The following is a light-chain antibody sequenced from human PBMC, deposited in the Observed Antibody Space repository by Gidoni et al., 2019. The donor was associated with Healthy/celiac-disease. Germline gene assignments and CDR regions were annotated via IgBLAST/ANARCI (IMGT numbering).Light chain of an antibody. CDR1: SSDFGGYNY. J-gene: IGLJ2*01. CDR3: SSYTSSSTLVV. V-gene: IGLV2-14*01. CDR2: DVS. Sequence: QSALTQTASVSGSPGQSITISCTGTSSDFGGYNYVAWYQQHPGKAPKLMIYDVSNRPSGVSNRFSGSKSGNTASLTISGLQAEDEADYYCSSYTSSSTLVVFGGGTKLTVL.